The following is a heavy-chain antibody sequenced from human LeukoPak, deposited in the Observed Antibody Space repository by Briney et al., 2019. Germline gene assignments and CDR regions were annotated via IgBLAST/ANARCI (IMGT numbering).Heavy chain of an antibody. CDR1: GFTFADYA. D-gene: IGHD2-2*01. CDR2: INWNGGST. Sequence: SGGSLRLPCAASGFTFADYAMSWVRQVPGKGLEWISGINWNGGSTGYADSVKGRFTISRDNAKNSLYLQMNSLRAEDTALYYCARDQVGFIVVVPAAMDYWGQGTLVTVSS. V-gene: IGHV3-20*04. J-gene: IGHJ4*02. CDR3: ARDQVGFIVVVPAAMDY.